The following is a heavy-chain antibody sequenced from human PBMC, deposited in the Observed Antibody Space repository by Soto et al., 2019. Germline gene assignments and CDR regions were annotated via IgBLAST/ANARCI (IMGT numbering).Heavy chain of an antibody. J-gene: IGHJ4*02. CDR2: INHSGST. V-gene: IGHV4-34*01. CDR1: GGSFSGYY. D-gene: IGHD6-13*01. Sequence: PSETLSLTCAAYGGSFSGYYWSWIRQPPGKGLEWIGEINHSGSTNYNPSLKSRVTVSVDTSRNQFSLKLSSVTAADTAVYYCARCPGIAAAGTSSSAYFDYWGQGTLVTV. CDR3: ARCPGIAAAGTSSSAYFDY.